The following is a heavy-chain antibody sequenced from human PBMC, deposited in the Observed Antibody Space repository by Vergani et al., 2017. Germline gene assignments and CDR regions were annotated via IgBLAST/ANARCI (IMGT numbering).Heavy chain of an antibody. V-gene: IGHV3-33*01. J-gene: IGHJ3*02. D-gene: IGHD3-3*01. CDR2: IWYDGSNK. CDR3: ARDGEWQSIGAFDI. CDR1: GFTFSSYG. Sequence: QVQLVESGGGVVQPGRSLRLSCAASGFTFSSYGMHWVRQAPGKGLEWVAVIWYDGSNKYYADSVKGRFTISRDNAKNSLYLQMNSLRAEDTAVYYCARDGEWQSIGAFDIWGQGTMVTVSS.